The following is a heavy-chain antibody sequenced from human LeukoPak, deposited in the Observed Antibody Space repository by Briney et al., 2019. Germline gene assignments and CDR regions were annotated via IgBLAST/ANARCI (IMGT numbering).Heavy chain of an antibody. Sequence: PSETLSLTCTVSGGSISSYYWSWIRQPPGKGLEWIGYIYYIGSTNYNPSLKSRVTISVDTSKNQFSLKLTSVTAADTAVYYCARELDGYNSEDWYFDLWGRGTLVTVSS. CDR3: ARELDGYNSEDWYFDL. J-gene: IGHJ2*01. CDR2: IYYIGST. D-gene: IGHD5-24*01. CDR1: GGSISSYY. V-gene: IGHV4-59*01.